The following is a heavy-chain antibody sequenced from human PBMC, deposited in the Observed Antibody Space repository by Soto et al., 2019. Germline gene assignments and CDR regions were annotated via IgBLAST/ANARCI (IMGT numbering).Heavy chain of an antibody. Sequence: PSETLSLTCAVSGGSISSGGYSWSWIRQPPGKGLEWIRYIYHSGSTYYNPSLKSRVTISVDRSKNQFSLKLSSVTAADTAVYYCARVPGPWGQGTLVTVSS. V-gene: IGHV4-30-2*01. CDR2: IYHSGST. CDR3: ARVPGP. J-gene: IGHJ5*02. CDR1: GGSISSGGYS.